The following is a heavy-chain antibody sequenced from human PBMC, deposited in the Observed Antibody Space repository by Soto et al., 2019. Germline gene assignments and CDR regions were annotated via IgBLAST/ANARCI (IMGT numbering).Heavy chain of an antibody. Sequence: EVQLVESGGGLVQPGGSLRLSCAASGLSVSSNYMSWVRQAPGKGLEWVSVIYSGGNTYYADSVKGRFTISRDSSKNTLHLQMNSLRPEDTAVYYRARQLGLAHSFDDWGQGTLVTVSS. J-gene: IGHJ4*02. CDR1: GLSVSSNY. D-gene: IGHD7-27*01. V-gene: IGHV3-66*04. CDR2: IYSGGNT. CDR3: ARQLGLAHSFDD.